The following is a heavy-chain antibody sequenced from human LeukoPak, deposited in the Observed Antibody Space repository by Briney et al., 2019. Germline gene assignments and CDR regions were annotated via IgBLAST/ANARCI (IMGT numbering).Heavy chain of an antibody. Sequence: ASVKVSCKASGGTFSSYAISWVRQAPGQGLEWMGGIIPIFGTANYAQKLQGRVTMTTDTSTSTAYMELRSLRSDDTAVYYCARVDDYGDYFDYWGQGTLVTVSS. D-gene: IGHD4-17*01. CDR1: GGTFSSYA. J-gene: IGHJ4*02. CDR3: ARVDDYGDYFDY. CDR2: IIPIFGTA. V-gene: IGHV1-69*05.